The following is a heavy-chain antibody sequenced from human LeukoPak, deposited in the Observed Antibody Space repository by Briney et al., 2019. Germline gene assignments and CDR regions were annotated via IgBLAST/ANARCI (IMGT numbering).Heavy chain of an antibody. CDR2: INQSGSS. J-gene: IGHJ6*03. D-gene: IGHD2-21*01. CDR3: ARGGKHYYYYVDV. V-gene: IGHV4-34*01. CDR1: GGSFSGYY. Sequence: SETLSLTCAVYGGSFSGYYWSWIRQPPGKGLDLIGGINQSGSSNYNPSIKSRVTISVDTYNNKSSLKLSSVTAEDTAVYYCARGGKHYYYYVDVWGKGTTVTVSS.